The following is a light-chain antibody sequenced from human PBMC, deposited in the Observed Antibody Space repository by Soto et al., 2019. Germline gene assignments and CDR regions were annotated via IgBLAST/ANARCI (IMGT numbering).Light chain of an antibody. V-gene: IGKV3-20*01. CDR1: QSVSSSY. J-gene: IGKJ1*01. CDR3: QQYNNWPRT. Sequence: EIVLTQSACTLSLSPGERATLSCRASQSVSSSYLAWYQQKPGQAPRLLIYGASSRATGIPDRFSGSGSGTEFTLTTSSLQSEDFAVYYCQQYNNWPRTFGQGTKVDI. CDR2: GAS.